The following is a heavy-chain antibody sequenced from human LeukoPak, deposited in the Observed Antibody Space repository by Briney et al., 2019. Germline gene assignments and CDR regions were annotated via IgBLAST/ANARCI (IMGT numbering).Heavy chain of an antibody. CDR3: AIALDSSGYLFDY. Sequence: SQTLSLTCALSGDNLSRNSAAWEWIRQSPTRGLEWLGRTYYRSKWYNDYAVSVKSRITINPDKSKNQFSLQLNSVTLENTAVYYCAIALDSSGYLFDYWGQGTLVTVSS. J-gene: IGHJ4*02. V-gene: IGHV6-1*01. CDR1: GDNLSRNSAA. CDR2: TYYRSKWYN. D-gene: IGHD3-22*01.